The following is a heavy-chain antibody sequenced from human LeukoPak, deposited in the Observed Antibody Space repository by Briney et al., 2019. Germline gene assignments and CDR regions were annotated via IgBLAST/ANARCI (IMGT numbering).Heavy chain of an antibody. V-gene: IGHV1-69*05. D-gene: IGHD4-17*01. CDR2: IIPIFGTA. Sequence: PGSSVKVSCKASGGTFSSYAISWVRQAPGQGLEWMGGIIPIFGTANYAQKFQGRVTITTDESTSTAYMELSSLRSEDTAVYYCARMQRGYYGDYWANDYWGQGTLVTVPS. CDR3: ARMQRGYYGDYWANDY. J-gene: IGHJ4*02. CDR1: GGTFSSYA.